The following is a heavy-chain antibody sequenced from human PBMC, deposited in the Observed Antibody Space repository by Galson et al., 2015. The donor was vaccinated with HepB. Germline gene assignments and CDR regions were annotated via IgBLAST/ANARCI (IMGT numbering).Heavy chain of an antibody. Sequence: SVKVSCKASGYTFTNYAISWVRQAPGQRLQWMGSINTNTGNPTYAQGFTGRLVFSSDTSVSTAYLQISSLKAEDAAVYYCAVGMVYRDFDYWGQGTLVSVSS. D-gene: IGHD2-8*01. CDR3: AVGMVYRDFDY. CDR1: GYTFTNYA. J-gene: IGHJ4*02. V-gene: IGHV7-4-1*02. CDR2: INTNTGNP.